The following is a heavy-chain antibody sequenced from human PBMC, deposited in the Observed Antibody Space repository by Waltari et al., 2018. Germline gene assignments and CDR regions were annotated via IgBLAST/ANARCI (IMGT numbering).Heavy chain of an antibody. Sequence: EVQLVESGGGLVQPGGSLRLSCAASGFTFSSYWMSWVRQAPGKGLEWVANIKQDGSDKYYVDSVKGRFTISRDNAKNSLYLQMNSLRAEDTAVYYCARAGGNAYYCYYYMDVWGKGTTVTVSS. J-gene: IGHJ6*03. CDR1: GFTFSSYW. CDR2: IKQDGSDK. V-gene: IGHV3-7*01. CDR3: ARAGGNAYYCYYYMDV. D-gene: IGHD2-15*01.